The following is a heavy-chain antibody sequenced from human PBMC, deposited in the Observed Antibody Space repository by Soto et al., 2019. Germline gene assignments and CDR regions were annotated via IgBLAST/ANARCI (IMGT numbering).Heavy chain of an antibody. CDR1: GFTVSNYG. CDR3: ARGDAWTDEAFDI. Sequence: QVQLMESGGGVVQPGGSLRLSCAASGFTVSNYGMHWVRQAPGKGLEWVAVIWYDGNNKYYRDSVKGRFTISRDNSKNTVDLQMRSLRGEDTAVYYCARGDAWTDEAFDIWGQGTMVTVSS. D-gene: IGHD5-12*01. V-gene: IGHV3-33*01. J-gene: IGHJ3*02. CDR2: IWYDGNNK.